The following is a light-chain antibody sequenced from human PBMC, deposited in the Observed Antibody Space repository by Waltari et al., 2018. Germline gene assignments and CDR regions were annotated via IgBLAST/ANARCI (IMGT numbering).Light chain of an antibody. J-gene: IGLJ3*02. CDR3: SLYMGSGIWV. V-gene: IGLV8-61*01. Sequence: QTVVTQEPSLSVSPGGTVTLTCALTSGSVSTTSYATWYQQTPGQPPRTLVYKGSSRSSGVPDRFSGSVIGNTAALTITGAQADDESNYYCSLYMGSGIWVFGGGTKLTVL. CDR2: KGS. CDR1: SGSVSTTSY.